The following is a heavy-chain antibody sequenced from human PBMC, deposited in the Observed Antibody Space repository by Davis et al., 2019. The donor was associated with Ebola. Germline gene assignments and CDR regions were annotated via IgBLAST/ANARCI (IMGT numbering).Heavy chain of an antibody. CDR2: ISSSSSTI. CDR3: ARGRNWFDP. J-gene: IGHJ5*02. V-gene: IGHV3-48*02. CDR1: GFTFSSYA. Sequence: GESLKISCAASGFTFSSYAMNWVRQAPGKGLEWVSYISSSSSTIYYADSVKGRFTISRDNAKNSLYLQMNSLRDEDTAVYYCARGRNWFDPWGQGTLVTVSS.